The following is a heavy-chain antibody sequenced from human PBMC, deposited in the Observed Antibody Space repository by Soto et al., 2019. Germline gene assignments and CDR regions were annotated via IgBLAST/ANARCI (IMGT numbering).Heavy chain of an antibody. CDR1: DGSISNFY. CDR3: ARAPLVLTRSYFDS. CDR2: ISSSGNT. Sequence: SETLSLTCTVSDGSISNFYWSWIRQPPGKGLEWIGYISSSGNTNYNPSLKSRVSISVDTSKNQFSLNLTSVTAADTGVYYCARAPLVLTRSYFDSWGQGTPVTVSS. V-gene: IGHV4-59*01. J-gene: IGHJ4*02. D-gene: IGHD3-9*01.